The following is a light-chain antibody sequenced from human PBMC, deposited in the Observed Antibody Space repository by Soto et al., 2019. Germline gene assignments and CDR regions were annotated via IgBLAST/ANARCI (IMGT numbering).Light chain of an antibody. V-gene: IGLV2-14*01. CDR1: SRDVGGYDY. CDR2: DVS. J-gene: IGLJ1*01. CDR3: PSHTTTRTLV. Sequence: QSALTQPASVSGSPGQSITISCTGTSRDVGGYDYVSWYQQHPGKAPKLMIYDVSNRPSGVSDHFSGSKSGNTASLTLSGFRVEDEADNYCPSHTTTRTLVSGPGPNVPVL.